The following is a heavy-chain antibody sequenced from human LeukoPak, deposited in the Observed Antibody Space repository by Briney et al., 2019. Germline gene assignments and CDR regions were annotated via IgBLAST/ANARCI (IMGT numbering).Heavy chain of an antibody. J-gene: IGHJ4*02. D-gene: IGHD6-13*01. CDR2: INPNSGGT. CDR1: GYSLTGYY. Sequence: ASVKVSCKASGYSLTGYYMHWVRQAPGQGLEWMGWINPNSGGTGYAQEFQGRVSMTRDMSISTIYMELARLKSDDTAFYYCARWDGYSSSPDYWGQGSLVTVSS. CDR3: ARWDGYSSSPDY. V-gene: IGHV1-2*02.